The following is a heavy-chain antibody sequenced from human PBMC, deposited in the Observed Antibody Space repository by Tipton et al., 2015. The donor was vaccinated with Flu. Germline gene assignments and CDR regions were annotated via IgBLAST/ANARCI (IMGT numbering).Heavy chain of an antibody. CDR2: VYHGGTT. CDR1: GYSIRSSNYY. V-gene: IGHV4-38-2*01. D-gene: IGHD3-10*01. CDR3: ATTTYFYGSGSHDY. Sequence: GLVKPSETLSLTCVVSGYSIRSSNYYWGWIRQPPGKGLEWIGCVYHGGTTYYNPSLKSRVAISLDTFKNQFSLKLTSVTAADTAVYYCATTTYFYGSGSHDYWGQGTLVTVSS. J-gene: IGHJ4*02.